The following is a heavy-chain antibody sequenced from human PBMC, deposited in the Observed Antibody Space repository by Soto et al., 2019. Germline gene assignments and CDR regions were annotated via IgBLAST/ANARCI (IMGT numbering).Heavy chain of an antibody. CDR2: IKSKTDGGTT. V-gene: IGHV3-15*07. CDR3: TTDYLVVVIPDYDAFDI. CDR1: GFTFSNAW. J-gene: IGHJ3*02. Sequence: ESGGGLVKPGGSLRLSCAASGFTFSNAWMNWVRQAPGKGLEWVGRIKSKTDGGTTDYAAPVKGRFTISRDDSKNTLYLQMNSLKTEDTAVYYCTTDYLVVVIPDYDAFDIWGQGTMVTVSS. D-gene: IGHD3-22*01.